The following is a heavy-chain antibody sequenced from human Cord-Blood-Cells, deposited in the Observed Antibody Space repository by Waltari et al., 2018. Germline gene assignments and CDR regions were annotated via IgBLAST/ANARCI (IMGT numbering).Heavy chain of an antibody. CDR1: GGTFSSYA. V-gene: IGHV1-69*01. J-gene: IGHJ4*02. D-gene: IGHD3-22*01. CDR2: IIPIFGKA. Sequence: QVQLVQSGAEVKKPGSSVKVSCKASGGTFSSYAISWVRQAPGQGLEWMGGIIPIFGKANYAQKFQGRVTITADESTSTAYMELSSLRSEDTAVYYCARDPEDYYYDSSGYYDYWGQGTLVTVSS. CDR3: ARDPEDYYYDSSGYYDY.